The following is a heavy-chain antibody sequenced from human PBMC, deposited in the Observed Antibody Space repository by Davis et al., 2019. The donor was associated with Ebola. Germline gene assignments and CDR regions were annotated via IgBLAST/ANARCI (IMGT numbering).Heavy chain of an antibody. CDR1: LYTFTRFA. D-gene: IGHD4-17*01. CDR3: AGNSVTTRLDYYGMDV. V-gene: IGHV1-3*01. CDR2: PNAANGNT. Sequence: SVHVSRQASLYTFTRFAIHWVRQAPGQRLEWMGWPNAANGNTIYAQNFQGRVTITRDTSASTVYMELSSLRSEDTAVYYCAGNSVTTRLDYYGMDVWGQGTTVTVSS. J-gene: IGHJ6*02.